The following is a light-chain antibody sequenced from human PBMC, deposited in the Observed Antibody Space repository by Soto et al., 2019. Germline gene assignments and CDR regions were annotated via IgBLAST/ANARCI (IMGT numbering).Light chain of an antibody. CDR1: RSVSDTL. CDR3: QHYGESSWT. Sequence: EIVLTQSPGTLSLSPGERATLSCRADRSVSDTLLTWFQQKPGQAPRLLIFGTSNRAPGIPDRFSGSGSGTDFTLTISRLEPDDFEVYYCQHYGESSWTFGQGTKVEIK. CDR2: GTS. J-gene: IGKJ1*01. V-gene: IGKV3-20*01.